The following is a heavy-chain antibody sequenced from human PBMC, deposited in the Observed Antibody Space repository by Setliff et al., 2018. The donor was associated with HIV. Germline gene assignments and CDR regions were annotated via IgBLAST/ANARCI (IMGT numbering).Heavy chain of an antibody. J-gene: IGHJ4*02. Sequence: PGESLKISCMGFGYSFTNYWIAWGRQMPGKGLEWMGIIYPDDSDTNYSPSFRGQVTMSADKSINTAYLQWDSLKASDSAMYYCARAKNKWNPGDYWGQGTVVTVSS. D-gene: IGHD1-20*01. CDR3: ARAKNKWNPGDY. CDR1: GYSFTNYW. V-gene: IGHV5-51*01. CDR2: IYPDDSDT.